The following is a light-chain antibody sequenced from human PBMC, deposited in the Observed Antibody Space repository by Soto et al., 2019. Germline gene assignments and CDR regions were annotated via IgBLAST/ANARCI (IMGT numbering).Light chain of an antibody. J-gene: IGKJ1*01. CDR3: QHYNSYSEA. V-gene: IGKV1D-16*01. CDR1: QGITNR. Sequence: DIQMTQSPSSVSASVGDRVTITCRASQGITNRLAWYQQKPGKAPKLLIYEASSLQSGVPPRISGSGSGTDFTLTISSLQPDDFATYYCQHYNSYSEAFGQGTKVDI. CDR2: EAS.